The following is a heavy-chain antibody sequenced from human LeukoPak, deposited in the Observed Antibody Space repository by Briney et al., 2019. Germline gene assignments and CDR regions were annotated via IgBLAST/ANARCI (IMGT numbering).Heavy chain of an antibody. CDR1: GFTFSSHG. CDR2: IRYDGSNK. V-gene: IGHV3-30*02. D-gene: IGHD3-3*01. J-gene: IGHJ4*02. Sequence: PGGSLRLSCAASGFTFSSHGMHWVRQAPGKGLEWVAFIRYDGSNKYYADSVKGRFTISRDNSKNTLYLQMNSLRAEDTAVYYCAKESTIFGVVIMEALDYWGQGTLVTVSS. CDR3: AKESTIFGVVIMEALDY.